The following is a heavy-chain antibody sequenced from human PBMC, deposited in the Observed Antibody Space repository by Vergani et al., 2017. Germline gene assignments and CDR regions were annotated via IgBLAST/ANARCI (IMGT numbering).Heavy chain of an antibody. J-gene: IGHJ4*02. CDR1: GYTFTGYY. D-gene: IGHD6-13*01. CDR3: ARGPNDQQLVLGY. V-gene: IGHV1-2*02. CDR2: INPNSGGT. Sequence: QVQLVQSGAEVKKPGASVKVSCKASGYTFTGYYMHWVRQAPGQGLEGRGWINPNSGGTNYAQKFQGRVTMTRDPTNSTAYMELSRLRSDDTAVYYCARGPNDQQLVLGYWGQGTLVTVSS.